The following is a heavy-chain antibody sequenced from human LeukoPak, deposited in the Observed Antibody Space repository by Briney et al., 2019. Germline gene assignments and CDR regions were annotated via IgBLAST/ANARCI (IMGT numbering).Heavy chain of an antibody. CDR1: GGSISSRSYY. Sequence: SETLSLTCTVSGGSISSRSYYWGWIRQPPGKGLEWIGSIYYSGSTYYNPSLKSRVTISVDTSKNQFSLKLSSVTAADTAVYYCARQSGDQSSAWYFDAWGQGTLVTVSS. CDR2: IYYSGST. V-gene: IGHV4-39*01. CDR3: ARQSGDQSSAWYFDA. D-gene: IGHD6-19*01. J-gene: IGHJ4*02.